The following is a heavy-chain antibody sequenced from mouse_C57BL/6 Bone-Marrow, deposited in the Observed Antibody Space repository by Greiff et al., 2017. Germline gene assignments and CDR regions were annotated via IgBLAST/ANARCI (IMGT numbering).Heavy chain of an antibody. Sequence: VQLQQSGGDLVKPGGSLKLSCAASGFTFSSYGMSWVRQTPDKRLEWVATISSGGSYTYYPDSVKGRFTISRDNAKNTLYLQLSSLKSEDTAMXYCARPLTCYYAMDYWGQGTSVTVSS. J-gene: IGHJ4*01. CDR1: GFTFSSYG. CDR2: ISSGGSYT. CDR3: ARPLTCYYAMDY. V-gene: IGHV5-6*01.